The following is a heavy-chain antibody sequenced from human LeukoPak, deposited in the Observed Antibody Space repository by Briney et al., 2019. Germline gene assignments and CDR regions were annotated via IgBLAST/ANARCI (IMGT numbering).Heavy chain of an antibody. CDR1: GGSISSDY. CDR2: IYFSGST. CDR3: ARGGGYFNY. V-gene: IGHV4-59*01. J-gene: IGHJ4*02. D-gene: IGHD3-16*01. Sequence: SETLSLTCTVSGGSISSDYWSWIRQPPGKGLEWIGYIYFSGSTNYNPSLRSRVTISVDTSKTQLSLKLSSVTAADTAVYYCARGGGYFNYWGQGTLVTVSS.